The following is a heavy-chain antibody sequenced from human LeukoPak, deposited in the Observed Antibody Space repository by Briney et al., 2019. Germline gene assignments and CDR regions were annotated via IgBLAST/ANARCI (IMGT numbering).Heavy chain of an antibody. CDR1: GGSISSSSYY. D-gene: IGHD3-10*01. J-gene: IGHJ6*04. CDR3: ARHQRGLRLGAAVLSPMDV. V-gene: IGHV4-61*05. Sequence: SETLSLTCTVSGGSISSSSYYWGWIRQPPGKGLEWIGFTHSSGRTNYKSSLKSRVTLSLHTSKNQISLGLSSVTAADTAVYYCARHQRGLRLGAAVLSPMDVWGKGTTVTVSS. CDR2: THSSGRT.